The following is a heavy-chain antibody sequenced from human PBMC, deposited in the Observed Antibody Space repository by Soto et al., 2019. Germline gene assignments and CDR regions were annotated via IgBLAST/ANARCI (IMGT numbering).Heavy chain of an antibody. D-gene: IGHD2-8*02. V-gene: IGHV4-34*01. J-gene: IGHJ6*03. Sequence: SETLSLTCAVYGGSFSGYYWSWIRQPPGKGLEWIGEINHSGSTNYNPSLKSRVTISVDTSKNQFSLKLSSVTAADTAVYYCARGLVVDPPYYYYYMDVWGKGTTVTVSS. CDR1: GGSFSGYY. CDR2: INHSGST. CDR3: ARGLVVDPPYYYYYMDV.